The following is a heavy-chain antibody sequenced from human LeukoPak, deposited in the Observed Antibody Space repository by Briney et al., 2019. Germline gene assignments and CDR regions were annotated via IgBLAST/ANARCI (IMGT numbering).Heavy chain of an antibody. V-gene: IGHV4-59*01. CDR1: GDSFSSYY. D-gene: IGHD4-17*01. CDR3: ARDLVTVTKGFDI. CDR2: ISYIGTT. Sequence: SETLSLTCAASGDSFSSYYWTWIRQPPGRGLEWIGYISYIGTTNYNPSLKSRVTISIDTSKNQFSLKLSSVTTADTAVYYCARDLVTVTKGFDIWGLGTMVSVSS. J-gene: IGHJ3*02.